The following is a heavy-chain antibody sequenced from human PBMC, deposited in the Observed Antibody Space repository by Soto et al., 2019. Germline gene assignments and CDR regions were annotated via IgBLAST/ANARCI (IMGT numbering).Heavy chain of an antibody. CDR2: ISGSGGST. CDR3: AKDAGKDSNWSAP. Sequence: EVPLLESGGDLVQPGGSLSLSCAASGFTFISYAMSWVRQAPGKGLEWVSAISGSGGSTYYADSVKVRFTISRDNSRHTLYLGMNTLSAEDTAVYYFAKDAGKDSNWSAPCGQGTLVTVCS. V-gene: IGHV3-23*01. D-gene: IGHD3-10*01. CDR1: GFTFISYA. J-gene: IGHJ5*02.